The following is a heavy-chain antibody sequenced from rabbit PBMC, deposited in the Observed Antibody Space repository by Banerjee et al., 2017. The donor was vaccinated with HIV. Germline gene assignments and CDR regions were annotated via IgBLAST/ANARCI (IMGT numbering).Heavy chain of an antibody. D-gene: IGHD6-1*01. CDR1: GFSFSNNYY. V-gene: IGHV1S45*01. Sequence: QDQLVESGGGLVQPEGSLTLTCTASGFSFSNNYYVAWVRQAPGRGLEWIGFIYTINDGTEYASWAEGRFTISKTSSATVTLQMTSLTAADTATYFCARDYDGSVGHGYGDLHLWGPGTLVTVS. J-gene: IGHJ4*01. CDR2: IYTINDGT. CDR3: ARDYDGSVGHGYGDLHL.